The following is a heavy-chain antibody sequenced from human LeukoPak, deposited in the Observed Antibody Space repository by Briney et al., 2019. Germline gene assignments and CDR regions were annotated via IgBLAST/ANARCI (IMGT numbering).Heavy chain of an antibody. CDR2: IYYSGST. D-gene: IGHD6-13*01. J-gene: IGHJ4*02. V-gene: IGHV4-39*07. CDR1: GGSISSSSYY. Sequence: KPSETLSLTCTVSGGSISSSSYYWGWIRQPPGKGLEWIGSIYYSGSTYYNPSLKSRVTISVDTSKNQFSLKLSSVTAADTAVYYCARGYKLAAAFYHWGQGTLVTVSS. CDR3: ARGYKLAAAFYH.